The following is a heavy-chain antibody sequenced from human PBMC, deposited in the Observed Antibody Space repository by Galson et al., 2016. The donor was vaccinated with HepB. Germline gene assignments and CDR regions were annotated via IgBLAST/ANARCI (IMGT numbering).Heavy chain of an antibody. CDR1: GYTFTSYG. CDR3: AAAVAGNFDY. CDR2: ISAYHGNT. D-gene: IGHD6-19*01. V-gene: IGHV1-18*04. Sequence: SVKVSCKASGYTFTSYGITWVRQAPGQGLEWMGRISAYHGNTNYAQKLQGRVTMTTDTSTSTAYMELRSLRSDDTAVYYCAAAVAGNFDYWGQGILVTVSS. J-gene: IGHJ4*02.